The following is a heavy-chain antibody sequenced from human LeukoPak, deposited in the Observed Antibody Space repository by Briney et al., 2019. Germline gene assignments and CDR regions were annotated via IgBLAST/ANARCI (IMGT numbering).Heavy chain of an antibody. Sequence: PSETLSLTCSVSGGSISSYYWSWIRQPPGKGLGWIGEINHSGSTNYNPSLKSRVTISVDTSKNQFSLKLSSVTAAGTAVYYCARVSISWGATVDYWGQGTLVTVSS. V-gene: IGHV4-34*01. CDR2: INHSGST. J-gene: IGHJ4*02. CDR3: ARVSISWGATVDY. D-gene: IGHD1-26*01. CDR1: GGSISSYY.